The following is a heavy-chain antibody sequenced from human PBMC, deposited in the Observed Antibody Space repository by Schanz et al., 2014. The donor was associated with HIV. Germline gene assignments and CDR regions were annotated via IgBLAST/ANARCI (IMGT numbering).Heavy chain of an antibody. V-gene: IGHV3-30-3*01. J-gene: IGHJ6*02. CDR1: GYTFSYYA. D-gene: IGHD1-26*01. CDR3: ARSGSYLLKHYYYGMDV. CDR2: ISYDGSKT. Sequence: QVQLVESGGGVVQPGRSLRLSCTPSGYTFSYYAMHWVRQAPGKGLEWVALISYDGSKTHEGDSVKGRFTISRDNSKNMLYLQMNSLRVEDTAVYYCARSGSYLLKHYYYGMDVWGQGTTVTVAS.